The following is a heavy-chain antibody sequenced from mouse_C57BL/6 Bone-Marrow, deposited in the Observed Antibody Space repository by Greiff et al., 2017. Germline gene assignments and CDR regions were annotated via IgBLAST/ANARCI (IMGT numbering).Heavy chain of an antibody. V-gene: IGHV5-4*01. CDR2: ISDGGSYT. Sequence: EVKLQESGGGLVKPGGSLKLSCAASGFTFSSYAMSWVRQTPEKRLEWVATISDGGSYTYYPDNVKGRVTISRDNAKNNLYLQMSHLKSEDTAMYYCARDGLTGNAMDYWGQGTSVTVSS. J-gene: IGHJ4*01. D-gene: IGHD4-1*01. CDR3: ARDGLTGNAMDY. CDR1: GFTFSSYA.